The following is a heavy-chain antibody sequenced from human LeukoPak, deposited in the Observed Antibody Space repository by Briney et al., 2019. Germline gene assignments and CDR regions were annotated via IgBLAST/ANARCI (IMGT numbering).Heavy chain of an antibody. J-gene: IGHJ4*02. Sequence: GGSLRLSCAASGFTFSSYGMHCVRQAPGKGLEWVAVIWYDGSNKYYADSVKGRFTISRDNSKNTLYLQMNSLRDEDTAVYYCARESSSSWYAGYFDYWGQGTLVTVSS. CDR2: IWYDGSNK. D-gene: IGHD6-13*01. CDR3: ARESSSSWYAGYFDY. CDR1: GFTFSSYG. V-gene: IGHV3-33*01.